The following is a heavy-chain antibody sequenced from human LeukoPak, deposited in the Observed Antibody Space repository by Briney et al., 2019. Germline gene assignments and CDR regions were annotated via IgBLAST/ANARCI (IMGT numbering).Heavy chain of an antibody. V-gene: IGHV3-30*02. CDR1: GFTFSNYG. J-gene: IGHJ4*02. Sequence: GGSLRLSCAASGFTFSNYGIHWVRQAPGKGLEWVALIRYDGSNKYYADSVKGRFTISRDNSKNTLYLQMNSLRAEDTAVYYCAKDYKDLYYYGSGSLHYWGQGTLVTVSS. CDR3: AKDYKDLYYYGSGSLHY. CDR2: IRYDGSNK. D-gene: IGHD3-10*01.